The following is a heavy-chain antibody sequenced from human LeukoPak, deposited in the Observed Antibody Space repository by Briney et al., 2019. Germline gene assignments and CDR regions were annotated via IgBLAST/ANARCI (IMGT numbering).Heavy chain of an antibody. CDR3: AFHSPIAAADYNWFDP. V-gene: IGHV1-18*01. J-gene: IGHJ5*02. D-gene: IGHD6-13*01. CDR1: GYTFTSYG. CDR2: ISAYNGNT. Sequence: ASVKVSCKASGYTFTSYGISWVRQAPGQGLEWMGWISAYNGNTNYAQKLQGRVTMTTDTSTSTASMELRSLRSDDTAVYYCAFHSPIAAADYNWFDPWGQGTLVTVSS.